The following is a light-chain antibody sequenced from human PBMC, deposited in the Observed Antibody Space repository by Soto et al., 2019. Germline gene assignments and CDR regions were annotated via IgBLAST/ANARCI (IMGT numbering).Light chain of an antibody. CDR1: QSLSSR. CDR2: KAS. Sequence: DIQMSQSPSTLTASVGDRVTITCRASQSLSSRLAWYQQKPGKAPKVLIYKASSLESGVPSRFSGSGSGIEFTLTISSLQPDDFATYYCQQYNNYWTFGQGTKVEIK. V-gene: IGKV1-5*03. CDR3: QQYNNYWT. J-gene: IGKJ1*01.